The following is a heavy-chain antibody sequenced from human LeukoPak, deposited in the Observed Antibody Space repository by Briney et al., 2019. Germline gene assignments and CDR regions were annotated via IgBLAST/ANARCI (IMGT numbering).Heavy chain of an antibody. CDR1: GGSISSYY. V-gene: IGHV4-59*01. Sequence: SETLSLTCTVSGGSISSYYWSWIRQPPGKGLEWIGYIYYSGSTNYNPPLKSRVTISVDTSKKQFSLKLSSVTAADTAVYYCARVYGYKPYYFDYWGQGTLVTVSS. D-gene: IGHD5-24*01. CDR3: ARVYGYKPYYFDY. J-gene: IGHJ4*02. CDR2: IYYSGST.